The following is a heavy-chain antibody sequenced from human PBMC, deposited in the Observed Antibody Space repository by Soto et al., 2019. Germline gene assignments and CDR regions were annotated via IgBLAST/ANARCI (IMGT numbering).Heavy chain of an antibody. Sequence: QVQLQESGPGLVKPSETLSLTCSVSGGSINSYYCGWIRQPPGKGLEWIGYISYTGSTDYSPSLKSRVTISVDTSKNQFSLKVRSVTAADTAIYFCARHYPIGNNWNYFDYWGRGTLVTVSS. D-gene: IGHD1-1*01. CDR2: ISYTGST. CDR1: GGSINSYY. V-gene: IGHV4-59*08. CDR3: ARHYPIGNNWNYFDY. J-gene: IGHJ4*02.